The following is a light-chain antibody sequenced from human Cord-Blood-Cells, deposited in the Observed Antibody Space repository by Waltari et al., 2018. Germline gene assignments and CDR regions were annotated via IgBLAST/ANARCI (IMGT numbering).Light chain of an antibody. CDR3: QQSYSTPRT. V-gene: IGKV1-39*01. J-gene: IGKJ1*01. Sequence: IQLPQAPSSLPASLGERVTLTCRASQSFSSYLNWYQKKPGKAPKLLIYAASSLQSGVPSRFSGSGSVTDFTRTISSLQPEDFATYCCQQSYSTPRTFVQRTKVGIK. CDR2: AAS. CDR1: QSFSSY.